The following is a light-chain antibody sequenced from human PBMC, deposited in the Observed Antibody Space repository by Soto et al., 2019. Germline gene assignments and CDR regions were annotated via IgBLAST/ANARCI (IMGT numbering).Light chain of an antibody. Sequence: DIQLTQSPSSLSVSIGDRVTITCQASQDIGNYLNWYQQKPGKAPKLLIYDVSRLQTGVPSRFSGSGSGTEFTFTINSLQPDDFATYYCQQYGNLVTFGGGTKVEIK. V-gene: IGKV1-33*01. CDR2: DVS. J-gene: IGKJ4*01. CDR3: QQYGNLVT. CDR1: QDIGNY.